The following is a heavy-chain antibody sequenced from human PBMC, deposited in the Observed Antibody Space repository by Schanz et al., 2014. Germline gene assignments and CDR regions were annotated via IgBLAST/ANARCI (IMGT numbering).Heavy chain of an antibody. V-gene: IGHV3-23*01. Sequence: EVQLLESGGGLVQPGGSLRLSCAASEFTFSTDAMSWVRQAPGKGLEWVSSISGDHRNTFYADSVKGRFTISRDNSKNTLYLQMNSLRAEDTAVYFCAKIERNEDWGQGTLVTVSS. CDR3: AKIERNED. J-gene: IGHJ4*02. CDR2: ISGDHRNT. CDR1: EFTFSTDA. D-gene: IGHD1-1*01.